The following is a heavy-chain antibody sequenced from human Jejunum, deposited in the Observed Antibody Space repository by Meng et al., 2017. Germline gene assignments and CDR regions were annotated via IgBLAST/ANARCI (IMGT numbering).Heavy chain of an antibody. D-gene: IGHD6-13*01. CDR2: TSYDGSNK. CDR1: GFTFNNYA. J-gene: IGHJ4*02. V-gene: IGHV3-30*04. CDR3: ARGEQLVSQIDY. Sequence: GESLKTSCVASGFTFNNYAMHWVRQAPGRGLEWVAVTSYDGSNKYYADSVKGRFTISRDNSKNTLYLQMNSLRPEDTAVYYCARGEQLVSQIDYWGQGTLVTVSS.